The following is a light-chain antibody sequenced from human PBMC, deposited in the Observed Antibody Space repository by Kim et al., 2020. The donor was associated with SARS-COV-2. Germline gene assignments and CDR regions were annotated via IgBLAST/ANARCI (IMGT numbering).Light chain of an antibody. V-gene: IGKV1-39*01. CDR1: QSISSH. J-gene: IGKJ1*01. CDR3: QQSYISPFT. CDR2: AAS. Sequence: DIQMTQSPSSLSASVGDRVTITCRTSQSISSHLNWYHQKPGRAPKLLISAASTLQGGVPSRFSGSGSETDFTLTISSLQPEDFATYFCQQSYISPFTFGQGTKVDIK.